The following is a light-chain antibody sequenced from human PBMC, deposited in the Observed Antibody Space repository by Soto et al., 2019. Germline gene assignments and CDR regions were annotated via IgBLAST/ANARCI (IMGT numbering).Light chain of an antibody. CDR3: SSYAGSNNVV. V-gene: IGLV2-8*01. CDR2: EVS. Sequence: QSALTQPPSASGSPGKSVTISCTGTSSDVGGYNYVSWYQQHPGKAPKLMIYEVSKRPSGVPDRVSGSKSGNTASLTVSGLQAEDEADYYCSSYAGSNNVVFGGGTKVTVL. CDR1: SSDVGGYNY. J-gene: IGLJ2*01.